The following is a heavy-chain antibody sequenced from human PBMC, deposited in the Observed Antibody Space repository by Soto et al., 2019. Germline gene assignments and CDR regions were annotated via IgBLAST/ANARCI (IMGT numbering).Heavy chain of an antibody. Sequence: SQTLSLTCAISEDSVSSNSAAWNWIRQSPSRGLEWLGRTYYRSKWYNDYAVSVKSRITINPDTSKNQFSLQLNSVTPEDTAVYYCARVSWNDFLNAFDIWGQGTMVTVSS. CDR1: EDSVSSNSAA. V-gene: IGHV6-1*01. D-gene: IGHD1-1*01. CDR2: TYYRSKWYN. J-gene: IGHJ3*02. CDR3: ARVSWNDFLNAFDI.